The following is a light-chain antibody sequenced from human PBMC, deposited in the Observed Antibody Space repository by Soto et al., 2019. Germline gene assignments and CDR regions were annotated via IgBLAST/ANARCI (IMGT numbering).Light chain of an antibody. CDR3: QQYGRT. V-gene: IGKV3-20*01. Sequence: EIVLTQSPGTLSLSPGERATLSCRASQSVSSSYLAWYQQKPGQAPRLLIYGASSTATGIPDRFSGSGSGTDFTLTISRLEPEDFALYYCQQYGRTFGQGTKVEIK. CDR1: QSVSSSY. J-gene: IGKJ1*01. CDR2: GAS.